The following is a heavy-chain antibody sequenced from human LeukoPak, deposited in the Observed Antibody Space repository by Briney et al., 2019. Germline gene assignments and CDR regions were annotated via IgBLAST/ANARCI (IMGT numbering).Heavy chain of an antibody. V-gene: IGHV1-2*02. CDR2: INPNGGGT. CDR3: ARDSTIFGVVIIRGHDY. D-gene: IGHD3-3*01. CDR1: GYTFTGYY. Sequence: ASVKVSCKASGYTFTGYYMHWVRQAPGQGLEWMGWINPNGGGTNYAQKFQGRVTMTRDTSISTAYMELSRLRSDDTAVYYCARDSTIFGVVIIRGHDYWGQGTLVTASS. J-gene: IGHJ4*02.